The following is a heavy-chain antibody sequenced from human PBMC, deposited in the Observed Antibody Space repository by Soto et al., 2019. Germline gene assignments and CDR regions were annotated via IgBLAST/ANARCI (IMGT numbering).Heavy chain of an antibody. V-gene: IGHV1-69*01. Sequence: QVQLVQSGAEVKKPGSSVKVSCKASGGTFSSYAFSWVRQAPGQGLEWMGGFIPMFNRPHSARKFQGRVTITADESTSTAYMDLSSLRSQYTAVYYCARGQFHHVSNYYYALDVWGQGTTVTVSS. CDR1: GGTFSSYA. CDR3: ARGQFHHVSNYYYALDV. CDR2: FIPMFNRP. J-gene: IGHJ6*02.